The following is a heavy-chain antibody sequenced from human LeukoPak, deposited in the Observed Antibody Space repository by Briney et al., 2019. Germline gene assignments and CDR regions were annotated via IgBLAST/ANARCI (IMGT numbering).Heavy chain of an antibody. CDR3: ARDSWVYSSSSSSSGY. CDR2: IDPSGGST. V-gene: IGHV1-46*01. D-gene: IGHD6-6*01. Sequence: GASVKVSCKASGYTFTSYYMHWVRQAPGQGLEWMGVIDPSGGSTTYAQRFQGRVTMTRDTSTSTVYMDLSSLRSEDTAVYYCARDSWVYSSSSSSSGYWGQGTLVTVSS. CDR1: GYTFTSYY. J-gene: IGHJ4*02.